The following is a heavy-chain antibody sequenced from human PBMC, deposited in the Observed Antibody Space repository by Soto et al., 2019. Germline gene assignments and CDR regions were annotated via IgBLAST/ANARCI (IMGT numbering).Heavy chain of an antibody. Sequence: PGGSLRLSCAASGFTFSSYAMHWVRQAPGKGLEWVAVISYDGSNKYYADSVKGRFTISRDNSKNTLYLQMNSLRAEDTAVYYCAKDLELLRRAFDIWGQGTMVTVSS. CDR2: ISYDGSNK. D-gene: IGHD1-7*01. V-gene: IGHV3-30-3*01. CDR3: AKDLELLRRAFDI. CDR1: GFTFSSYA. J-gene: IGHJ3*02.